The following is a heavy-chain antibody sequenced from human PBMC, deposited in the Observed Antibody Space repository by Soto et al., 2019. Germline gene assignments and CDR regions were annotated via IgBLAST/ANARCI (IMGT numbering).Heavy chain of an antibody. J-gene: IGHJ4*02. V-gene: IGHV3-30-3*01. D-gene: IGHD6-13*01. Sequence: GGSLRLSCAASGFTFSSYAMHWVRQAPGKGLEWVAVISYDGSNKYYADSVKGRFTISRDNSKNTLYLQMNSLRAEDTAVYYCARSSSSWNFDYWGQGTLVTVSS. CDR3: ARSSSSWNFDY. CDR2: ISYDGSNK. CDR1: GFTFSSYA.